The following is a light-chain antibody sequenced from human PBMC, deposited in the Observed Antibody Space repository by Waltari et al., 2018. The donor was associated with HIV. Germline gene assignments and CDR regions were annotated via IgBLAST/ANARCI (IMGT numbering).Light chain of an antibody. J-gene: IGKJ4*01. CDR1: QRVSSN. CDR2: GAS. CDR3: QQYNNWPPLT. Sequence: EIVMTQSPATLSVSPGERATLSCRASQRVSSNLTWYQQKPGKATRLLIYGASTRATGIPARFSGSGSGTEFTLTISSLQSEDFAVYYCQQYNNWPPLTFGGGTKVEIK. V-gene: IGKV3-15*01.